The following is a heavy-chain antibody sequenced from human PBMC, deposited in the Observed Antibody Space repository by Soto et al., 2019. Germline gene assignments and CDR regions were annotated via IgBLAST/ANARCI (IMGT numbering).Heavy chain of an antibody. Sequence: PGGSLRLSCAASGFTFSSYGMHWVRQAPGKGLEWVAVISYDGSNKYYADSVKGRFTISRDNSKNTLYLQMNSLRAEDTAVYYCAKAYGSITFYYYYAMDVWGQGTAVTVSS. V-gene: IGHV3-30*18. CDR2: ISYDGSNK. D-gene: IGHD4-17*01. CDR3: AKAYGSITFYYYYAMDV. J-gene: IGHJ6*02. CDR1: GFTFSSYG.